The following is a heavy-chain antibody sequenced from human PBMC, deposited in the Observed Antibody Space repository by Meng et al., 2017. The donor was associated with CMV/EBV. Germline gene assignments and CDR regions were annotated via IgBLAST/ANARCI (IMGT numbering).Heavy chain of an antibody. CDR2: INSNSGGT. CDR3: ARDRGYYGSGSYQFDP. CDR1: GYTITGYY. J-gene: IGHJ5*02. Sequence: GYTITGYYMHWVRQAPGQGLEWMGWINSNSGGTNYAQKFHGRVTMTRDTSISTAYMELSRLRSDDTAVYYCARDRGYYGSGSYQFDPWGQGTLVTVSS. V-gene: IGHV1-2*02. D-gene: IGHD3-10*01.